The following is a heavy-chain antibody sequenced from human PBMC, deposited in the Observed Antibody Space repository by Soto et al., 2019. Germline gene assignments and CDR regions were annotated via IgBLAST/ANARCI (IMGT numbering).Heavy chain of an antibody. CDR2: ISTYNGNT. J-gene: IGHJ4*02. CDR1: GYTFISYS. D-gene: IGHD6-13*01. V-gene: IGHV1-18*04. CDR3: AREWAHSTGWYDYFDQ. Sequence: QVQLVQSGGEVKKPGASVNISCKATGYTFISYSITWVRQAPGQGLEWMGWISTYNGNTKYAQSLQGRVTLTRDTSTNTDFMEIMCLRSDDTAIYYCAREWAHSTGWYDYFDQWGQGTLVAVSS.